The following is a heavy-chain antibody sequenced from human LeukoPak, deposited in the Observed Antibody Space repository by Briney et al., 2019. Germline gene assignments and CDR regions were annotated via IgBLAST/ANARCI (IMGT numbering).Heavy chain of an antibody. CDR1: GDSISSYY. J-gene: IGHJ5*02. V-gene: IGHV4-59*12. CDR2: IYYSGST. D-gene: IGHD3-3*01. Sequence: SETLSLTCTVSGDSISSYYCSWIRQPPGKGLEWIGYIYYSGSTNYNPSLKSRVTISVDTSKNQFSLKLSSVTAADTAVYYCARDHLANLASRLFDPWGQGTLVTVSS. CDR3: ARDHLANLASRLFDP.